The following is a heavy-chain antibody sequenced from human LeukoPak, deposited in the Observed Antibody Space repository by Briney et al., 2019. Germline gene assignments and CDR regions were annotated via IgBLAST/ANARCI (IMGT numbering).Heavy chain of an antibody. J-gene: IGHJ4*02. V-gene: IGHV3-21*01. CDR3: ARDYCSGVSCYYFDY. CDR2: ISRSSSYR. D-gene: IGHD2-15*01. CDR1: GFTFSSYS. Sequence: PGGSLRLSCAASGFTFSSYSMNWVRQAPGKGLEWVSSISRSSSYRYYADSVKGRFTISRDNAKNSLYLQMNSLGAEDTAVYYCARDYCSGVSCYYFDYWGQGTLVTVSS.